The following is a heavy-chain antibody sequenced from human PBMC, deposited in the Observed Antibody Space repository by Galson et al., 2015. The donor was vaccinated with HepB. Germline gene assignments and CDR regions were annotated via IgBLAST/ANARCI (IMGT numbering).Heavy chain of an antibody. CDR2: ISSSSSYI. CDR3: ARRIAVAVAQIYYYYYGMDV. CDR1: GFTFSSYS. J-gene: IGHJ6*02. Sequence: SLRLSCAASGFTFSSYSMNWVRQAPGKGLEWVSSISSSSSYIYYADSVKGRFTISRDNAKNSLYLQMNSLRAEDTAVYYCARRIAVAVAQIYYYYYGMDVWGQGNPGHRLL. V-gene: IGHV3-21*01. D-gene: IGHD6-19*01.